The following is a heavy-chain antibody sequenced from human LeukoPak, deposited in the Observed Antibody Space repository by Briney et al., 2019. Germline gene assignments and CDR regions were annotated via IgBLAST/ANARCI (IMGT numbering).Heavy chain of an antibody. V-gene: IGHV3-48*01. J-gene: IGHJ3*02. CDR3: TTDLAWGYSYGSPNAFDI. D-gene: IGHD5-18*01. CDR1: GFTFSSYS. Sequence: GGSLRLSCAASGFTFSSYSMNWVRQTPGKGLEWVSYISSSSSTIYYADSVKGRFTISRDNANTSLSLQMNRLRVEDKAVYYCTTDLAWGYSYGSPNAFDIWGQGTMVTVSS. CDR2: ISSSSSTI.